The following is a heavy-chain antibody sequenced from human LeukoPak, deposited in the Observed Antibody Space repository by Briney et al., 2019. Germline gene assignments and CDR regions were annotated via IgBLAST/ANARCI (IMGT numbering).Heavy chain of an antibody. CDR2: INPNSGGT. Sequence: ASVKVSCKASGYTFTGYYMHWVRQAPGQGLEWMGWINPNSGGTNYAQKFQGRVTMTRGTSISTAYMELSRLRSDDTAVYYCARTKPNWEYYFDYWGQGTLVTVSS. CDR1: GYTFTGYY. J-gene: IGHJ4*02. V-gene: IGHV1-2*02. CDR3: ARTKPNWEYYFDY. D-gene: IGHD7-27*01.